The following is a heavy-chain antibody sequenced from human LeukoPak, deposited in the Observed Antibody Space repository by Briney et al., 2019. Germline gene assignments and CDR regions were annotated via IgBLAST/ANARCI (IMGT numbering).Heavy chain of an antibody. CDR2: INTNTGNP. CDR1: GYTFTSYA. J-gene: IGHJ6*03. D-gene: IGHD3-9*01. V-gene: IGHV7-4-1*02. Sequence: APVKVSCKASGYTFTSYAMNWVRQAPGQGLEWMGWINTNTGNPTYAQGFTGRFVFSLDTSVSTAYLQISSLKAEDTAVYYCARGYDVLTGRTTASYYYMDVWGKGTTVTVSS. CDR3: ARGYDVLTGRTTASYYYMDV.